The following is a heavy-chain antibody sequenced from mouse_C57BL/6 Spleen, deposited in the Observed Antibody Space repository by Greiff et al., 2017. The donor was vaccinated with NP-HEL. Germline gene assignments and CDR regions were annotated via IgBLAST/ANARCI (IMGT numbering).Heavy chain of an antibody. V-gene: IGHV1-64*01. CDR3: ARWLLNYFDY. J-gene: IGHJ2*01. CDR2: IHPNSGST. D-gene: IGHD2-3*01. Sequence: QVHVKQPGAELVKPGASVKLSCKASGYTFTSYWMHWVKQRPGQGLEWIGMIHPNSGSTNYNEKFKSKATLTVDKSSSTAYMQLSSLTSEDSAVYYCARWLLNYFDYWGQGTTLTVSS. CDR1: GYTFTSYW.